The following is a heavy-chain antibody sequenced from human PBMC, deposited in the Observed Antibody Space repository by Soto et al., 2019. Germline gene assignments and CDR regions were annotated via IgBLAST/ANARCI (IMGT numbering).Heavy chain of an antibody. D-gene: IGHD6-19*01. CDR2: ISSSGTYI. CDR1: GSIFRNND. J-gene: IGHJ4*02. V-gene: IGHV3-21*01. CDR3: ARAASSGWYEAYYFDY. Sequence: GGSLRLSCAASGSIFRNNDMNWVRQAPGKGLERVSSISSSGTYIFYADSVKGRFTVSRDNAKNSLYLQMNSLRAEDTAVYYCARAASSGWYEAYYFDYWGQGTQVTVSS.